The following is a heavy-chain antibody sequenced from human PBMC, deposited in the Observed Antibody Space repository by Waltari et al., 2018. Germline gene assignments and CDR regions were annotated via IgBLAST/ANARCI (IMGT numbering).Heavy chain of an antibody. J-gene: IGHJ3*02. CDR2: IIPIFGTA. CDR1: GGTFSSYA. V-gene: IGHV1-69*06. D-gene: IGHD7-27*01. Sequence: VKVSCKASGGTFSSYAISWVRQAPGQGLEWMGGIIPIFGTANYAQKFQGRVTITADKSTSTAYMELSSLRSEDTAVYYCATGANWDLSGAFDIWGQGTMVTVSS. CDR3: ATGANWDLSGAFDI.